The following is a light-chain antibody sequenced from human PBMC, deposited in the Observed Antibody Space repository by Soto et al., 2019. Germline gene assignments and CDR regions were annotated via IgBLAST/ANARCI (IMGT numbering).Light chain of an antibody. Sequence: NFMLTQPHSLSESPGKTVTISCTRSSGSIASNYVQWYQQRPGSAPTTVIYEDNQRPSGVPDRFSGSIDSSSNSASLTISGLKTEDEADYYCQSYDSSNPVVFGGGTQLTVL. J-gene: IGLJ2*01. CDR3: QSYDSSNPVV. CDR2: EDN. CDR1: SGSIASNY. V-gene: IGLV6-57*04.